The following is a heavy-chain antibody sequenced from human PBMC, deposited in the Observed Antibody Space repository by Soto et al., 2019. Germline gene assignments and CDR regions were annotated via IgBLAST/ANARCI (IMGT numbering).Heavy chain of an antibody. CDR3: ARDRDYYYASESYLY. CDR1: GFTVSSNY. CDR2: IYSGGST. V-gene: IGHV3-66*01. Sequence: PGGSLRLSCAASGFTVSSNYMNWVRQAPGKGLEWVSVIYSGGSTYYADSVKGRFTISRDNSKNTLYLQMNSLRAEDTAVYYCARDRDYYYASESYLYWGQGTLVTVSS. D-gene: IGHD3-10*01. J-gene: IGHJ4*02.